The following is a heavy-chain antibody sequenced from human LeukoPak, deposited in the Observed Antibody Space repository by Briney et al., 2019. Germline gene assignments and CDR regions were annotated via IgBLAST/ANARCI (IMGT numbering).Heavy chain of an antibody. Sequence: GGSLKLSCEASGFTFNNYWMSWVRQAPRKGLEWVANIKQDGSEKSYVDSVKGRFTISRDNAKNSLFLQMDSLRAEDTAVYYCARGYFSSSGRGMDVWGQGTTVTVSS. CDR1: GFTFNNYW. J-gene: IGHJ6*02. D-gene: IGHD6-13*01. CDR3: ARGYFSSSGRGMDV. CDR2: IKQDGSEK. V-gene: IGHV3-7*01.